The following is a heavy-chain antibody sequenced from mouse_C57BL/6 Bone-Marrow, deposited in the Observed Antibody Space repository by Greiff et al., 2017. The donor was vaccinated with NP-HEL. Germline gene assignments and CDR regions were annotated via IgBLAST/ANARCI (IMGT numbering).Heavy chain of an antibody. D-gene: IGHD2-5*01. CDR2: IRNKANGYTT. V-gene: IGHV7-3*01. J-gene: IGHJ2*01. CDR1: GFTFTDYY. Sequence: EVQLVESGGGLVQPGGSLSLSCAASGFTFTDYYMSWVRQPPGKALEWLGFIRNKANGYTTEYSASVKGRFTISRDNSHSILYLQMNALRAKDRATYYCARYKSNYVGFDYWGQGTTLTVSS. CDR3: ARYKSNYVGFDY.